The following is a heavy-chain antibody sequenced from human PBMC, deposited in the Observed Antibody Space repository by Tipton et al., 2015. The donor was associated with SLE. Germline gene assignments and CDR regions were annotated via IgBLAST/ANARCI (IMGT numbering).Heavy chain of an antibody. J-gene: IGHJ4*02. D-gene: IGHD5-18*01. CDR1: GGSISSYY. Sequence: TLSLTCTVSGGSISSYYWSWIRQPPGKGLEWIGYIYYSGNTNYNPSLKSRVTISVDTSKKQFSLKLSSVTAADLAVYYCARGHGLWLNYWGQGTLVTVSS. V-gene: IGHV4-59*08. CDR2: IYYSGNT. CDR3: ARGHGLWLNY.